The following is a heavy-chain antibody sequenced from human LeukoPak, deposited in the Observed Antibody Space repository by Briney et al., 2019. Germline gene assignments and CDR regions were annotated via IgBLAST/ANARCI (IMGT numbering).Heavy chain of an antibody. CDR2: ISYDGSNK. CDR3: ARGATYYYGSGSSQFDY. D-gene: IGHD3-10*01. J-gene: IGHJ4*02. V-gene: IGHV3-30*04. Sequence: GRSLRLSCAASGFTFSSYAMHWVRQAPGKGLEWVAVISYDGSNKYYADSVKGRFTISRDNSKNTLYLQMNSLRDEDTAVYYCARGATYYYGSGSSQFDYWGQGTLVTVSS. CDR1: GFTFSSYA.